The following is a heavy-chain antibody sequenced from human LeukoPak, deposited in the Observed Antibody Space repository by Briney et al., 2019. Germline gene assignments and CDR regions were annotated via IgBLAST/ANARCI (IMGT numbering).Heavy chain of an antibody. CDR3: AKGRGYSGYDFFDY. CDR1: GFTFSSYA. V-gene: IGHV3-23*01. CDR2: ISASGRST. Sequence: GGSLRLSCAASGFTFSSYAMSWVRQAPGKGLEWVSAISASGRSTFYADSVKGRFTISRDNSKNTLYLQMNSLRAEDTALYYCAKGRGYSGYDFFDYWGQGTLVTVSS. J-gene: IGHJ4*02. D-gene: IGHD5-12*01.